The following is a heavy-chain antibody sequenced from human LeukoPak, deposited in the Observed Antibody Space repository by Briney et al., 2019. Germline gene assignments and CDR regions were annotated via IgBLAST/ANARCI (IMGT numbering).Heavy chain of an antibody. D-gene: IGHD1-26*01. CDR3: ARGEWELYDY. J-gene: IGHJ4*02. Sequence: SETLSLTCTVSGGSISSYYWSWIRQPPGKGLEWIGYIYYSRSTNYNPSLKSRVTISVDTSKNQFSLKLSSVTAADTAVYYCARGEWELYDYWGQGTLVTVSS. CDR1: GGSISSYY. V-gene: IGHV4-59*01. CDR2: IYYSRST.